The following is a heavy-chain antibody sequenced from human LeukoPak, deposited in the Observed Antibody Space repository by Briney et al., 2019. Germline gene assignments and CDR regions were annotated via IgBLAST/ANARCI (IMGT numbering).Heavy chain of an antibody. CDR2: IKQDGSEK. Sequence: GGSLRLSCATSGFSFSDYWMNWVRQAPGKGLEWVANIKQDGSEKYYVDSVKGRFTISRDNAKNSLYLQMNSLRAEDTAVYYCARSGNYRNYYDFWSGYYEDWFDPWGQGTLVTVSS. J-gene: IGHJ5*02. CDR3: ARSGNYRNYYDFWSGYYEDWFDP. V-gene: IGHV3-7*03. CDR1: GFSFSDYW. D-gene: IGHD3-3*01.